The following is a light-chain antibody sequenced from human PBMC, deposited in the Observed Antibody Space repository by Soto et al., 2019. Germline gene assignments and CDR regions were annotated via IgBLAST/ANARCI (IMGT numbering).Light chain of an antibody. CDR1: RQFGLSS. CDR2: DSS. Sequence: DIVLTQSPDTLSLSPGERVTLSCRAGRQFGLSSLVWYQQKPGQAPRLLIYDSSTRASGVPDRFDGGGSGTDFTLTITSLEPEDSAVYYCQQYARSSWTFGQGTKLEIK. CDR3: QQYARSSWT. V-gene: IGKV3-20*01. J-gene: IGKJ1*01.